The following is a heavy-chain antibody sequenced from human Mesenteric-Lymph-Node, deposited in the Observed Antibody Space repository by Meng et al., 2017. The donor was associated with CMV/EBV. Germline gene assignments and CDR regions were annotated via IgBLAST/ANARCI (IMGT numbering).Heavy chain of an antibody. Sequence: ASVKVSCKASGYTFTGYNIYWVRQAPGEGLEWMGWISAYNGNTNSAQNLQGRVTMTTDTSTSTAYMELRSLRSDDTAVYYCARSHYYYDDSGYYGFDYWGQGTLVTVSS. V-gene: IGHV1-18*04. D-gene: IGHD3-22*01. CDR1: GYTFTGYN. CDR3: ARSHYYYDDSGYYGFDY. CDR2: ISAYNGNT. J-gene: IGHJ4*02.